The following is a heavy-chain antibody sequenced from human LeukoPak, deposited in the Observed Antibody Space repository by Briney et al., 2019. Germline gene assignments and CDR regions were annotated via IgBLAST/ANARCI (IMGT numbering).Heavy chain of an antibody. V-gene: IGHV3-49*04. Sequence: GGSLRLSCTASGFTFGDYAVSWVRQAPGKGLEWVGFIRSKAYGGTTEYAASVKGRFTISRDDSKSIAYLQMNSLKTEDTAVYYCTNSLLLGYCSGGSCYADFDYWGQGTLVTVSS. CDR1: GFTFGDYA. CDR2: IRSKAYGGTT. CDR3: TNSLLLGYCSGGSCYADFDY. J-gene: IGHJ4*02. D-gene: IGHD2-15*01.